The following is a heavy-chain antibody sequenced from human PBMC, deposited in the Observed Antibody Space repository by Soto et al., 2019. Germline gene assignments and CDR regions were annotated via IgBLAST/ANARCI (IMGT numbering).Heavy chain of an antibody. CDR2: INHSGTD. D-gene: IGHD3-10*01. CDR3: ARAGAALVRGSIGGFDY. CDR1: GDAFTGYY. J-gene: IGHJ4*02. V-gene: IGHV4-34*01. Sequence: QVHLQQWGAGLLKPSETLYLTCDVNGDAFTGYYWKWIRQSPGKGLQWIGEINHSGTDDYNPSLKSRLTFSIDTSKKQFSLTLTSVTAADTAVYYCARAGAALVRGSIGGFDYWGQGTLVTVSS.